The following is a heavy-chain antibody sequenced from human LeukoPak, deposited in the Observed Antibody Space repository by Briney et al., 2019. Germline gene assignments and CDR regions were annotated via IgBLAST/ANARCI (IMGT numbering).Heavy chain of an antibody. CDR2: IDWDDDK. Sequence: ESGPALVKPTQTLTLTCTFSGFSLSTSGMRVNWVRQPPGKALEWLERIDWDDDKFYSTSLKTRLTISKDTSKNQVVLTMTNMDPMDTATYYCARIPPYSGSYDYWGQGTLVTVSS. CDR3: ARIPPYSGSYDY. V-gene: IGHV2-70*04. D-gene: IGHD1-26*01. J-gene: IGHJ4*02. CDR1: GFSLSTSGMR.